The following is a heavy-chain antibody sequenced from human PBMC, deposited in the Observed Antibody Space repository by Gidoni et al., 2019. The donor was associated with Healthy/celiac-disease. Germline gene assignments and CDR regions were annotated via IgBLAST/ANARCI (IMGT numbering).Heavy chain of an antibody. Sequence: EFGLSLVKPGGSLRLSCAASGFTFSDYYMSWIRQAPGKGLVWGSSISSIGSTIYYADSVKGRFTISRDNAKNSLYLQRNSLRAEDTAVYYCARDPIRIAARPRFGVDYWGQGTLVPVSS. V-gene: IGHV3-11*01. CDR1: GFTFSDYY. D-gene: IGHD6-6*01. CDR3: ARDPIRIAARPRFGVDY. J-gene: IGHJ4*02. CDR2: ISSIGSTI.